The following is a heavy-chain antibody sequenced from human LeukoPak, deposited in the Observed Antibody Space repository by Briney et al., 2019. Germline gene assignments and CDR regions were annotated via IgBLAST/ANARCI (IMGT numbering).Heavy chain of an antibody. CDR2: IYHSGST. CDR1: GYSISSGYY. Sequence: SETLSLTCTVSGYSISSGYYWGWIRQAPGKGLEWIGSIYHSGSTYYNPSLKSRVTISVDTSKNQFSLKLSSVTAADTAVYYCVRVPDTAMVGDYFDYWGQGTLVTVSS. J-gene: IGHJ4*02. D-gene: IGHD5-18*01. CDR3: VRVPDTAMVGDYFDY. V-gene: IGHV4-38-2*02.